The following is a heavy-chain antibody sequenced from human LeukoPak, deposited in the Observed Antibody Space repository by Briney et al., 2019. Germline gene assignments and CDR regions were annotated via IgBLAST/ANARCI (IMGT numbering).Heavy chain of an antibody. CDR2: IGPHSTFT. D-gene: IGHD2/OR15-2a*01. CDR1: GFTFTDHY. J-gene: IGHJ4*02. CDR3: AREGEGPLSKDFDY. V-gene: IGHV1-2*02. Sequence: ASMKVSCKSSGFTFTDHYIHWVRQGPGQGLEWMGYIGPHSTFTSSPQEFQGRVTMTRDASMSTAYMELTRLTSDDTAVYYCAREGEGPLSKDFDYWGQGTLVTVSS.